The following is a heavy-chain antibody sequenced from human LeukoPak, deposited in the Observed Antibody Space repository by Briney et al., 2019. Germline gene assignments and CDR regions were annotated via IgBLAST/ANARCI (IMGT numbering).Heavy chain of an antibody. CDR1: GFTFSNYA. J-gene: IGHJ4*02. V-gene: IGHV3-23*01. CDR3: AKDLYTSRYACCFDY. D-gene: IGHD6-13*01. Sequence: GGSLRLSCAAPGFTFSNYAMNWVRQAPGKGLEWVSGVSGGGSSTYYADSVKGRFTISRDNSKNMLYLQMNSLRAEDTAVYYCAKDLYTSRYACCFDYWGQGTLVTVSS. CDR2: VSGGGSST.